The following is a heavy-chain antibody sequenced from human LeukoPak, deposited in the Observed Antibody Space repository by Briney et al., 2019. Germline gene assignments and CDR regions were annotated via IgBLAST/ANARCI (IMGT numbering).Heavy chain of an antibody. D-gene: IGHD3-10*01. V-gene: IGHV4-34*01. J-gene: IGHJ3*02. CDR3: AALWFGTSDAFDI. CDR2: INHSGST. CDR1: GGSFSGYY. Sequence: SETLSLTCVVYGGSFSGYYWSWIRQPPGKGLEWIGEINHSGSTYYNPSLKSRVTISVDTSKNQFSLKLSSVAAADTAVYYCAALWFGTSDAFDIWGQGTMVTVSS.